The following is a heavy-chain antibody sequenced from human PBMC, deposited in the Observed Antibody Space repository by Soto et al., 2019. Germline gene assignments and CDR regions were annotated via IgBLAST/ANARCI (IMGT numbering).Heavy chain of an antibody. J-gene: IGHJ4*02. CDR2: ITWNSRVL. V-gene: IGHV3-9*01. CDR3: AKGRYDFWSPYYFDS. Sequence: GGSLRLSCVGAGLNFDDFAMHWVRQAPGKGLEWVSGITWNSRVLAYADSVKGRFTISRDNARNSLYLQMDSLRDEDTALYYCAKGRYDFWSPYYFDSWGQGTLVTVSS. D-gene: IGHD3-3*01. CDR1: GLNFDDFA.